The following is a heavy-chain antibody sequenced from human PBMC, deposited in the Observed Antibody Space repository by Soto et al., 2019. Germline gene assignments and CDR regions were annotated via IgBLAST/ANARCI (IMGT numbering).Heavy chain of an antibody. V-gene: IGHV5-51*01. CDR1: GYSFTSYW. D-gene: IGHD3-10*01. CDR3: ARHENLDISYGSGSHIDY. J-gene: IGHJ4*02. Sequence: EVQLVQSGAEVKKPGESLKISCKGSGYSFTSYWIGWVRQMPGKGLEWMGIIYPGDSDTRYSPSFQGQVTISADKSISTADLQWSSLRASDTAMYYCARHENLDISYGSGSHIDYWGQGTLVTVSS. CDR2: IYPGDSDT.